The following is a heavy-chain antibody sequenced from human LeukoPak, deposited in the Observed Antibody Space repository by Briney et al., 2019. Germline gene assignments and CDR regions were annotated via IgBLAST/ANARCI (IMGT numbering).Heavy chain of an antibody. CDR3: AGEYCSGGMCRQGFDY. CDR1: GYTFTGYY. V-gene: IGHV1-2*02. Sequence: ASVKLSCKASGYTFTGYYMHWVRQAPGQGLEYMGWINPNSGDTNHAQNFQGRVTLTRDTSISTAYMELSSLRSDDSAVHYCAGEYCSGGMCRQGFDYWGQGTLVTVSS. CDR2: INPNSGDT. D-gene: IGHD2-15*01. J-gene: IGHJ4*02.